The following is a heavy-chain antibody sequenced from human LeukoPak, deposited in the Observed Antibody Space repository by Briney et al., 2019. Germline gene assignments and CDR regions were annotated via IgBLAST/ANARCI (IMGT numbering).Heavy chain of an antibody. CDR1: GFIFSSYE. J-gene: IGHJ4*02. Sequence: PGGSLRLSCAASGFIFSSYEMNWVRQAPGKRLEWVAHITTSGSTIYYADSVKGRFTISRDNAKNSVYLQMNSLRAEDTAVYYCARRYCSSSICLLDYWGQGTLVTVSS. D-gene: IGHD2-2*01. CDR3: ARRYCSSSICLLDY. V-gene: IGHV3-48*03. CDR2: ITTSGSTI.